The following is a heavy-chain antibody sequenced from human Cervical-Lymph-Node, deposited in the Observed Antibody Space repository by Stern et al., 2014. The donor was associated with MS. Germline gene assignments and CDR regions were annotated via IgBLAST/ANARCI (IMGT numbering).Heavy chain of an antibody. CDR3: AADRYCSADSCQGLFDY. J-gene: IGHJ4*02. CDR1: AFNFNNYA. Sequence: VQLLESGGGVVQPGTSLRLSCAASAFNFNNYAMHWVRQAPGKGLDWVAVIWYDGTKKYYADSVRGRFTISRDHSKKTLYLQMTGLRADDTAVYYCAADRYCSADSCQGLFDYWGQGTLVTVSS. D-gene: IGHD2-15*01. V-gene: IGHV3-33*01. CDR2: IWYDGTKK.